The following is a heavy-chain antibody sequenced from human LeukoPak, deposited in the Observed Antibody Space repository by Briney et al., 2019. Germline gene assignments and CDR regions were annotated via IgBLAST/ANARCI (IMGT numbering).Heavy chain of an antibody. CDR3: AREGRYCSSTSCYLSAIDY. J-gene: IGHJ4*02. V-gene: IGHV1-46*01. CDR1: GYTFTSYY. Sequence: ASVKVSCKASGYTFTSYYMHWVRQAPGQGLEWMGIINPSGGSTSYAQKLQGRVTMTRDMSTSTVYMELSSLRSEDTAVYYCAREGRYCSSTSCYLSAIDYWGQGTLVTVSS. CDR2: INPSGGST. D-gene: IGHD2-2*01.